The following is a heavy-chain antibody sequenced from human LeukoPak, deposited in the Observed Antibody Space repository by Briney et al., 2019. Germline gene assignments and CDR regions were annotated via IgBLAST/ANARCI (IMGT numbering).Heavy chain of an antibody. CDR3: ARESEKNYYDTNLNWFDP. CDR2: IPSGGSKK. D-gene: IGHD3-22*01. V-gene: IGHV3-30*04. Sequence: GGSLRLSCAASGFSFSSYAIHWVRQAPGKGLEWVAVIPSGGSKKYYADSVKGRFTISRDNSKNTLYLQMNSLRAEDTAVYYCARESEKNYYDTNLNWFDPWGQGTLVTVSS. CDR1: GFSFSSYA. J-gene: IGHJ5*02.